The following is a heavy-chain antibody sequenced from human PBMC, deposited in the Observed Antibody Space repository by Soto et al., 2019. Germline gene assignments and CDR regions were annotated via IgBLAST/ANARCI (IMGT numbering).Heavy chain of an antibody. Sequence: EVQLLESGGGLVQPGESLILSCVASGFTFSTFAMTWVRQSPGKGLEWVSSFSGRDGSIYYADSVKVRFSISRDNSKNTLYLQMNSLRAEDTATYDCVKDWSGNKCPCMVVWGQGTTVTVSS. J-gene: IGHJ6*02. V-gene: IGHV3-23*01. CDR1: GFTFSTFA. CDR3: VKDWSGNKCPCMVV. D-gene: IGHD3-3*01. CDR2: FSGRDGSI.